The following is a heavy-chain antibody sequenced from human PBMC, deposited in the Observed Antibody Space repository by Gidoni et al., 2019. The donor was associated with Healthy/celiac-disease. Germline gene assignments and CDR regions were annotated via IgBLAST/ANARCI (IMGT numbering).Heavy chain of an antibody. J-gene: IGHJ4*02. Sequence: QVQLQASGPGLVKPSETLSLTCTVSGGSISSYYWRWIRQPPGKGLGWIGYIYYSGSTNYNPSLKRRVTISVDTSKNQFSLKLSSVTAADTAVYYCARGSDSSGYYYVRYWGQGTLVTVSS. CDR2: IYYSGST. D-gene: IGHD3-22*01. V-gene: IGHV4-59*13. CDR1: GGSISSYY. CDR3: ARGSDSSGYYYVRY.